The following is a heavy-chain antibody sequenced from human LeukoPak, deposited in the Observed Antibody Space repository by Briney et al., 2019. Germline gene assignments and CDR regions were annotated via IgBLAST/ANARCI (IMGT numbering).Heavy chain of an antibody. Sequence: PGGSLRLSCAASGFTFDDYGMSWVHQAPGKGLEWVSGINWNGGSTGYADSVKGRFTISRDNAKNSLYLQMNSLRAEDTAVYYCARVKVGTTNRFDYWGQGTLVTVSS. V-gene: IGHV3-20*04. J-gene: IGHJ4*02. CDR1: GFTFDDYG. D-gene: IGHD1-26*01. CDR3: ARVKVGTTNRFDY. CDR2: INWNGGST.